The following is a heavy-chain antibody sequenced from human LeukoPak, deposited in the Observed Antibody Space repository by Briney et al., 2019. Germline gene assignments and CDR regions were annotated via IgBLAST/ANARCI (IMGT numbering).Heavy chain of an antibody. V-gene: IGHV1-24*01. CDR2: FDPEDGET. CDR1: GYTLTELS. J-gene: IGHJ4*02. CDR3: ATEGVDYGDYSYDY. D-gene: IGHD4-17*01. Sequence: GASVKVSCKVSGYTLTELSMHWVRQAPGKGLEWMGGFDPEDGETIYAQKFQGRVTMTEDTSTDTTYMELSSLRSEDTAVYYCATEGVDYGDYSYDYWGQGTLVTVSS.